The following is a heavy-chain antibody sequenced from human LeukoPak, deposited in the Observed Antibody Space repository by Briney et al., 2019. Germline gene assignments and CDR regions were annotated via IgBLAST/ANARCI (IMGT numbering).Heavy chain of an antibody. Sequence: GGSLRLSCAASGFTFSSYGMHWVRQAPGKGLEWVAVISYDGSNKDYTDSVKGRFTISRDNTKNTVYLQMNSLRAEDTAVYYCARDLGGSGSYYDYWGQGTLVTVSS. J-gene: IGHJ4*02. CDR3: ARDLGGSGSYYDY. CDR2: ISYDGSNK. V-gene: IGHV3-30*03. D-gene: IGHD3-10*01. CDR1: GFTFSSYG.